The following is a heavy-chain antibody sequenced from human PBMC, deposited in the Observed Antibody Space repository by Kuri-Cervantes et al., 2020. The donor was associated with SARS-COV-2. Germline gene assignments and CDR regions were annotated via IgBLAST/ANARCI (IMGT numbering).Heavy chain of an antibody. CDR3: ARDSEFTRDAFEI. Sequence: SVKVSCKASGGTLSTYTVTWVRQAPGQGLEWMGRIIPVLRVENYAQKFQGRVTITADKSTNTAHMELTSLRSEDTAVYYCARDSEFTRDAFEIWGQGTMVTVSS. V-gene: IGHV1-69*04. CDR2: IIPVLRVE. CDR1: GGTLSTYT. J-gene: IGHJ3*02.